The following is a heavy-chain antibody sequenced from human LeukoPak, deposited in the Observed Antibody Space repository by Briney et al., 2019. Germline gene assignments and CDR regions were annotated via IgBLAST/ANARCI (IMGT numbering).Heavy chain of an antibody. J-gene: IGHJ5*02. CDR3: ARVFRGAVTANWFDL. Sequence: SETLSLTCSVSGGSNNGNYWTWMRQPPGKGLEWIGNIYDEGTTNYNPSLESRLTMSIDTSASHFSLTLRSVTAADTAVYYCARVFRGAVTANWFDLWGQGTLVSVSS. D-gene: IGHD2-21*02. V-gene: IGHV4-59*01. CDR2: IYDEGTT. CDR1: GGSNNGNY.